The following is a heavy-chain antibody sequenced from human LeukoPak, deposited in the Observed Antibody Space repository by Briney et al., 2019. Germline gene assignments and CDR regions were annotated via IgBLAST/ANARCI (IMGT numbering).Heavy chain of an antibody. CDR3: AKERDTATVTIDY. V-gene: IGHV3-30*02. CDR2: IRYDGSNK. D-gene: IGHD5-18*01. Sequence: PGGSLRLSCAASGFTFSSYGMHWVRQAPGKGLEWVAFIRYDGSNKYYADSVKGRFTISRDNSKNTLYLQMNSLRAEDTAVYYCAKERDTATVTIDYWGQGTLVTVSS. CDR1: GFTFSSYG. J-gene: IGHJ4*02.